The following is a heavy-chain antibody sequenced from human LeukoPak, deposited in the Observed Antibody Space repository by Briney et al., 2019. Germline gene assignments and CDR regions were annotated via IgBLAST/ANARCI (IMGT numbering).Heavy chain of an antibody. J-gene: IGHJ6*03. CDR2: IKQDGSEK. CDR3: ARDKTTVILYYYYYYMDV. D-gene: IGHD4-17*01. V-gene: IGHV3-7*01. CDR1: GYSFTSYW. Sequence: GESLKISCKGSGYSFTSYWIGWVRQMPGKGLEGVANIKQDGSEKYYGDSVKGRFTMSRDNAKNSLYLQMYSLRAEDTAVYYCARDKTTVILYYYYYYMDVWGKGTTVTVSS.